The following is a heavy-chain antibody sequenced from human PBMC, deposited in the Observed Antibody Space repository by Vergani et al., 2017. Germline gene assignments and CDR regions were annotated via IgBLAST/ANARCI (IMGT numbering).Heavy chain of an antibody. D-gene: IGHD1-26*01. J-gene: IGHJ4*02. CDR2: INAGNGNT. CDR3: ARVGWERLKVDY. Sequence: QVQLVQSGAEVKKPGASVKVSCKASGYTFTSYAMHWVRPAPGQRLEWMGWINAGNGNTKDSQKFQGRVAITRDASASTAYMELSSLGSEDTAVYYWARVGWERLKVDYWGQGTLVTVAS. CDR1: GYTFTSYA. V-gene: IGHV1-3*01.